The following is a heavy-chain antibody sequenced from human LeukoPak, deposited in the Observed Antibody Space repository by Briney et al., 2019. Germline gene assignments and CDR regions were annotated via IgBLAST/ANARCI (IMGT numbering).Heavy chain of an antibody. CDR1: GFTFSSYE. Sequence: GGSLRLSCAASGFTFSSYEMLWVRQAPGKGLEWVSYISSSGSTIYYADSVKGRFTISRDNAKNSLYLQMNSLRAEDTAVYYCARDYGGSSPFDYWGQGTLVTVSS. CDR2: ISSSGSTI. D-gene: IGHD4-23*01. V-gene: IGHV3-48*03. J-gene: IGHJ4*02. CDR3: ARDYGGSSPFDY.